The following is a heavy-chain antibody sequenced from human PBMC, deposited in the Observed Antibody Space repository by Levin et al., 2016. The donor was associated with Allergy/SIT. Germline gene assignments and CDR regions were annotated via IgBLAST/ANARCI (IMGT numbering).Heavy chain of an antibody. CDR1: GGTFSSYA. J-gene: IGHJ2*01. CDR3: ARDKGRQGYFDL. CDR2: INPNSGGT. V-gene: IGHV1-2*04. Sequence: ASVKVSCKASGGTFSSYAISWVRQAPGQGLEWMGWINPNSGGTNYAQKFQGWVTMTRDTSISTAYMELSRLRSDDTAVYYCARDKGRQGYFDLWGRGTLVTVSS.